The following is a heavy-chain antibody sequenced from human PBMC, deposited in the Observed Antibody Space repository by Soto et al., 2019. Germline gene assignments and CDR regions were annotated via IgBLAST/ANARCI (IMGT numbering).Heavy chain of an antibody. CDR1: GFTFSSYA. J-gene: IGHJ4*02. Sequence: GGSLRLSCAGSGFTFSSYAMTWVRQAPGKGLEWVSTLSDSGGHTYYADSVKGRFTISRDNPKNTLFLQMSSLRAEDTALYYCAKQRAGYGSGSDTFYFDFWGQGTLVTVSS. V-gene: IGHV3-23*01. D-gene: IGHD3-10*01. CDR2: LSDSGGHT. CDR3: AKQRAGYGSGSDTFYFDF.